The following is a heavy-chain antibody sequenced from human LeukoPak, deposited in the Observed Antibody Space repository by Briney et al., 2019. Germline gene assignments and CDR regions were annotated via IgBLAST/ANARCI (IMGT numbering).Heavy chain of an antibody. CDR1: GGSISSYY. CDR2: IYYSGST. D-gene: IGHD3-10*01. V-gene: IGHV4-59*01. Sequence: SETLSLTCTVSGGSISSYYWSWIRQPPGKGLEWIGYIYYSGSTNYNPSLKSRVTVSVDTSKNQFSLKLSSVTAADTAVYYCARGGSLDWFDPWGQGTLVTVSS. J-gene: IGHJ5*02. CDR3: ARGGSLDWFDP.